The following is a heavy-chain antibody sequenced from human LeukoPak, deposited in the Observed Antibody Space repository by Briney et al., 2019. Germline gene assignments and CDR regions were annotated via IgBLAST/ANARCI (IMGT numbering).Heavy chain of an antibody. D-gene: IGHD6-19*01. CDR2: ISGSGGST. CDR3: AKEQRYSSVSYFDY. Sequence: PGGSLRLSCAASGFTFNSFSMSWVRQAPGKGLEWVSAISGSGGSTYYPDSVKGRFTISRDNSKNILYLQMNSLRAEDTAVYYCAKEQRYSSVSYFDYWGQGNLVTVSS. CDR1: GFTFNSFS. J-gene: IGHJ4*02. V-gene: IGHV3-23*01.